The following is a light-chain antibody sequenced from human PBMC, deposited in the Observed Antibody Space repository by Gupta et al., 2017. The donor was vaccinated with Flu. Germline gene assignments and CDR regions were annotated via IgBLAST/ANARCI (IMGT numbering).Light chain of an antibody. CDR2: SDD. CDR1: SSNIGSND. Sequence: QSVLPQPPSASGTPGQRVTISCSGSSSNIGSNDVNWYQQLPGTAPKLLIFSDDQRPSGVPDRFSGSKSGTSASLAISGLQSEDEADYYCAAWDDSLNGHWVFGGGTKLTVL. CDR3: AAWDDSLNGHWV. J-gene: IGLJ3*02. V-gene: IGLV1-44*01.